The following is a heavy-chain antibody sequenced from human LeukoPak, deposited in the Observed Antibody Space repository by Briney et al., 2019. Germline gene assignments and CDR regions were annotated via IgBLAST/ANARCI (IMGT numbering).Heavy chain of an antibody. CDR3: ARDYYDSIGPNDY. CDR1: GFAFGNYA. Sequence: GGSLRLSCAASGFAFGNYAMNWVRQAPGKGLEWVSSISSSSSYIYYADSVKGRFTISRDNAKNSLYLQMNSLRAEDTAVYYCARDYYDSIGPNDYWGQGTLVTVSS. V-gene: IGHV3-21*01. D-gene: IGHD5-12*01. J-gene: IGHJ4*02. CDR2: ISSSSSYI.